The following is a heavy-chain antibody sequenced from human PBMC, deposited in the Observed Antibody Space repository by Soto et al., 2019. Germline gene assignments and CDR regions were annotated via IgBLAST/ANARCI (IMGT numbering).Heavy chain of an antibody. V-gene: IGHV3-11*05. CDR3: ARRRWDAFDI. CDR1: GFTFSDYY. CDR2: ISSSPTYT. J-gene: IGHJ3*02. D-gene: IGHD6-13*01. Sequence: QVQLVESGGGLVKPGGSLRLSCAASGFTFSDYYMSWIRQAPGKGLEWVSYISSSPTYTDYADSVKGRFIISRDNAKNSLYLQMNSPRAEDTAVYYCARRRWDAFDIWGQGTMVTVSS.